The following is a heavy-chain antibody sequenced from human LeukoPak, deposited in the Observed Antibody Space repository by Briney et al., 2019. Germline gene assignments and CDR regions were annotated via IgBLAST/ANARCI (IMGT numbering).Heavy chain of an antibody. Sequence: SETLSLTCTVSGGSISSSSYYWDWIRQPPGKGLEWIGSIYYSGSTYYNPSLKSRVTISVDTSKNQFSLKLSSVTAADTAVYYCATAPYLPAYFDYWGQGTLVTVSS. CDR3: ATAPYLPAYFDY. V-gene: IGHV4-39*01. CDR2: IYYSGST. CDR1: GGSISSSSYY. J-gene: IGHJ4*02.